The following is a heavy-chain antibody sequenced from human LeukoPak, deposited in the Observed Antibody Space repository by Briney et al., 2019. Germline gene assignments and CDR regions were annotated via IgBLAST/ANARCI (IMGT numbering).Heavy chain of an antibody. D-gene: IGHD6-19*01. CDR2: ISSSSSYI. Sequence: PGGSLRLSCAASGFTSSSYSMNWVRQAPGKGLEWVSSISSSSSYIYYADSVKGRFTISRDNAKNSLYLQMNSLRAEDTAVYYCARGGSGWPIDYWGQGTLVTVSS. CDR3: ARGGSGWPIDY. V-gene: IGHV3-21*01. CDR1: GFTSSSYS. J-gene: IGHJ4*02.